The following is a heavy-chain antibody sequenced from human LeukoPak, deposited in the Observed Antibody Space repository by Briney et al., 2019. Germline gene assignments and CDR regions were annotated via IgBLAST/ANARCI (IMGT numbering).Heavy chain of an antibody. Sequence: GGSLRLSCAASGFTFSSYGMHWDRQAPGKGLEWVAFIRYDGSNKYYADSVKGRFTISRDNSKNTLYLQMNSLRAEDTAVYYCAKVASVATLHYYYYMDVWGKGTTVTVSS. CDR3: AKVASVATLHYYYYMDV. CDR2: IRYDGSNK. D-gene: IGHD5-12*01. V-gene: IGHV3-30*02. CDR1: GFTFSSYG. J-gene: IGHJ6*03.